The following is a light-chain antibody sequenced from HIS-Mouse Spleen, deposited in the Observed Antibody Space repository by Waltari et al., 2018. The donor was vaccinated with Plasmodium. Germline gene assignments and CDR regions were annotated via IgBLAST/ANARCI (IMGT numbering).Light chain of an antibody. J-gene: IGKJ5*01. V-gene: IGKV1-13*02. Sequence: AIQLTQSPSSLSASVGDRVTITCRASQGISSALAWYQQKPGKAPKLLIYDASSLESGVPSRFSGSGSGTDFTLTISSLQPEDFATYYCQQANSFSITFGQGTRLEIK. CDR3: QQANSFSIT. CDR1: QGISSA. CDR2: DAS.